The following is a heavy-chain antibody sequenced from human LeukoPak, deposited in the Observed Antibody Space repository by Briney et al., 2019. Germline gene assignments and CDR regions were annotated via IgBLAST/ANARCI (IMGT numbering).Heavy chain of an antibody. V-gene: IGHV1-18*01. Sequence: ASVKVSCKASGYTSTSYGITWVRQTPGQGLEWMGWISGYNGNTNYAQKLQGRVTMTTDTSTSTAYMELRSLRSDDTAVYYCARGGRVATNDDYWGQGTLVTVSS. CDR3: ARGGRVATNDDY. D-gene: IGHD5-12*01. J-gene: IGHJ4*02. CDR2: ISGYNGNT. CDR1: GYTSTSYG.